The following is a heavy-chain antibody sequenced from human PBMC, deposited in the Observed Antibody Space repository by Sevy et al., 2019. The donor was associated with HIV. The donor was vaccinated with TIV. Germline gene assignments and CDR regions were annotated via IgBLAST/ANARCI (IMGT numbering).Heavy chain of an antibody. D-gene: IGHD6-19*01. CDR1: GGSISSYY. CDR2: IYTSGST. J-gene: IGHJ6*02. V-gene: IGHV4-4*07. Sequence: SETPSLTCTVSGGSISSYYWSWIRQPAGKGLEWIGRIYTSGSTNYNPSLKSRVTMSVDTSKNQFSLKLSSVTAADTAVYYCARDWDGEAGTGYYYYYGMDVWGQGTTVTVSS. CDR3: ARDWDGEAGTGYYYYYGMDV.